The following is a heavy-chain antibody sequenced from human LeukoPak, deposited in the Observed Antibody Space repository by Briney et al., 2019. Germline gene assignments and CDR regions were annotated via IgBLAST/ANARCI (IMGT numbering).Heavy chain of an antibody. CDR3: AKGLGMDYRIIDY. CDR1: GFTFSSYS. Sequence: GGSLRLSCAASGFTFSSYSINWVRQAPGKGLEWVAVISYDGSNKYYADSVKGRFTISRDNSKNTLYLQMNSLRAEDTAVYYCAKGLGMDYRIIDYWGQGTLVTVSS. D-gene: IGHD3-16*01. V-gene: IGHV3-30*18. CDR2: ISYDGSNK. J-gene: IGHJ4*02.